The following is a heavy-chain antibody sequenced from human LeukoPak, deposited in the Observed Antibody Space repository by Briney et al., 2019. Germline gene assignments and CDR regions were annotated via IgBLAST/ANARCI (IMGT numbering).Heavy chain of an antibody. CDR3: VKPARGSGIQYGLDS. J-gene: IGHJ4*02. CDR2: IYSGGST. Sequence: PGGSLRLSCAVSGFTVSTNYMTWVRQAPGKGLEWVSFIYSGGSTDYADSVNGRFTISRDNSRNTLYLQMSSLRPEDTALYYCVKPARGSGIQYGLDSWGQGTLVTVSS. CDR1: GFTVSTNY. D-gene: IGHD3-10*01. V-gene: IGHV3-66*01.